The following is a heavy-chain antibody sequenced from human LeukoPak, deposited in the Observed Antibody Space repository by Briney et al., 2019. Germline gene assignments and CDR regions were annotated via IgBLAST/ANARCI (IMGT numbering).Heavy chain of an antibody. CDR3: TRLVGANY. CDR1: GFTFSNHD. D-gene: IGHD1-26*01. CDR2: IRNKVNSYIA. Sequence: PGGSLRLSCAASGFTFSNHDMDWVRQAPGKGLEWVGRIRNKVNSYIAEYAASVKGRFTISRDDSKNSLYLQMNSLKTDDTAVYYCTRLVGANYWGQGTLVTVSS. J-gene: IGHJ4*02. V-gene: IGHV3-72*01.